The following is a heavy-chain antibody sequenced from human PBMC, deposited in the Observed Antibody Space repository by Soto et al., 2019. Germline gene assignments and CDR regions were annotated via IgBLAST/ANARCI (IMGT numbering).Heavy chain of an antibody. V-gene: IGHV1-18*01. J-gene: IGHJ6*02. CDR2: ISAYNGNT. CDR3: ARAMVRCQRDYYYGMDV. D-gene: IGHD3-10*01. CDR1: GYTFTSYG. Sequence: QVQLVQSGAEVKKPGASVKFSCKASGYTFTSYGISWVRQAPGQGLEWMGWISAYNGNTNYAQTLQGRVTMTTDTATRTVYMERRSLRSDDTAGYYCARAMVRCQRDYYYGMDVWCQGTTVTVSS.